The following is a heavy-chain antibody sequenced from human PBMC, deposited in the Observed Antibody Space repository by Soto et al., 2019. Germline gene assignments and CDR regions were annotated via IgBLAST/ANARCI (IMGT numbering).Heavy chain of an antibody. D-gene: IGHD1-1*01. CDR3: AIIHKPGSVDY. Sequence: PGGSLIPSCAASGFTFTSYVISCVRQAPGKGLEWVSAVSGRGGSTYYADSVKGRFTISRDTAQNSRYLRMNHLRAADTAVEYCAIIHKPGSVDYWGQGIVVRVS. J-gene: IGHJ4*02. CDR2: VSGRGGST. V-gene: IGHV3-23*01. CDR1: GFTFTSYV.